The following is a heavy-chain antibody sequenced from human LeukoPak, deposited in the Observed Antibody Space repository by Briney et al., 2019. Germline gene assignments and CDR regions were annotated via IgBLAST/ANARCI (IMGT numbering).Heavy chain of an antibody. V-gene: IGHV4-31*03. CDR2: IYYSGST. J-gene: IGHJ4*02. CDR3: AVCYGSSGYFDY. CDR1: GGSISSGGYY. D-gene: IGHD3-22*01. Sequence: TSQTLSLTCTVSGGSISSGGYYWSWIRQHPGKGLEWIGYIYYSGSTYYNPSLKSRVTISVDTSKNQFSLKLSFVTAADTAVYYCAVCYGSSGYFDYWGQGTLVTVSS.